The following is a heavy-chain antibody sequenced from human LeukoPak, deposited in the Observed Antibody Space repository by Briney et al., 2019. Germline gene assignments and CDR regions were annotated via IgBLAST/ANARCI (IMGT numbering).Heavy chain of an antibody. Sequence: ASVKVSCKASGYTFTSYAMHWVRQAPGQRLEWMGWINTGNGNTKYSRKFQGRVTITRDTSASTAYMELSSLISEDTAVFYCASAHVAVTGLDYWGQGTLVTVSS. D-gene: IGHD6-19*01. CDR1: GYTFTSYA. CDR2: INTGNGNT. CDR3: ASAHVAVTGLDY. J-gene: IGHJ4*02. V-gene: IGHV1-3*04.